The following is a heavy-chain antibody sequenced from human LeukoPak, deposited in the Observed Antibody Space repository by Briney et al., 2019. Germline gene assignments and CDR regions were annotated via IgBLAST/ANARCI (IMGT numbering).Heavy chain of an antibody. Sequence: TXXXTCTXSGGSISSGGYYWSWIRQHPGTGLEWIGYIYYSGSTYYNPSLKSRVSMSVDTSKTQFSLKLSSVTAADTAVYYCARVSRVVPAAISSYYYYGMDVWGQGTTVTVSS. J-gene: IGHJ6*02. D-gene: IGHD2-2*01. CDR3: ARVSRVVPAAISSYYYYGMDV. V-gene: IGHV4-31*03. CDR1: GGSISSGGYY. CDR2: IYYSGST.